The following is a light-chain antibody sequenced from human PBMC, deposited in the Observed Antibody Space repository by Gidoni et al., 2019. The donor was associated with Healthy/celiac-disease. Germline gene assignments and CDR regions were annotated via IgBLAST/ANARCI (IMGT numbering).Light chain of an antibody. J-gene: IGLJ1*01. CDR3: NSRDSSGNLYV. CDR2: GKN. V-gene: IGLV3-19*01. Sequence: SSALTQDPAVSVALGQTVRITCQGDSLRSYYASWYQQKPGQAPVLVIYGKNNRPSGIPDRCSGASSGNTASLTITGAQAEDEADYYCNSRDSSGNLYVFGTGTKVTVL. CDR1: SLRSYY.